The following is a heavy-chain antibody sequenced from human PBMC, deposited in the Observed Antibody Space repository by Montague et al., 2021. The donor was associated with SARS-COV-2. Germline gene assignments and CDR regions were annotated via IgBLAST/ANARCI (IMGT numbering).Heavy chain of an antibody. Sequence: TLSLTCSVSGGSISSANYYWSWIRQHPGKGLEFIGYIYYTGSSFYNPSLKSRLTISVGTSKNRFSLRLSSVTAADTAIYFCASQSGSYYNYFDLWGQGTRVTVSS. CDR3: ASQSGSYYNYFDL. CDR1: GGSISSANYY. V-gene: IGHV4-31*03. D-gene: IGHD1-26*01. CDR2: IYYTGSS. J-gene: IGHJ4*02.